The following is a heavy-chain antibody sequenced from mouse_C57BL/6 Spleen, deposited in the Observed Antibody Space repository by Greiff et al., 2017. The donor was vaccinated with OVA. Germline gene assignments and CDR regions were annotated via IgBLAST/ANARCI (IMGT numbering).Heavy chain of an antibody. J-gene: IGHJ2*01. D-gene: IGHD1-1*01. V-gene: IGHV1-69*01. CDR3: ARWEAVVAFDY. CDR2: IDPSDSYT. CDR1: GYTFTSYW. Sequence: VQLQESGAELVMPGASVKLSCKASGYTFTSYWMHWVKQRPGQGLEWIGEIDPSDSYTNYNQKFKGKSTLTVDKSSSTAYMQLSSLTSEDSAVYYCARWEAVVAFDYWGQGTTLTVSS.